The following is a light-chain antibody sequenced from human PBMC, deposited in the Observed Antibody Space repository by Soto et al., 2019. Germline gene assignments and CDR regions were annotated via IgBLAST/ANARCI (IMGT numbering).Light chain of an antibody. Sequence: QSVLTQPPSASGTPGQRVTIACSGSSSNIGSNTVRWYHQLPGAAPKVLIYSDNQRPSGVPDRFSGSKSGTSASLAISGLQSEDEADYYCATWDDSLNGPVVFGGGTKLTVL. CDR3: ATWDDSLNGPVV. CDR2: SDN. J-gene: IGLJ2*01. CDR1: SSNIGSNT. V-gene: IGLV1-44*01.